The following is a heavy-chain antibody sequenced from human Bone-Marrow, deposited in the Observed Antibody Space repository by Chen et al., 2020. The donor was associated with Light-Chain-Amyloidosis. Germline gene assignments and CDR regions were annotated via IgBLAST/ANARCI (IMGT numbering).Heavy chain of an antibody. CDR1: GGSTSSSSYY. J-gene: IGHJ3*02. CDR3: ARDGIEGQSLPPDI. CDR2: IYYSGST. D-gene: IGHD6-19*01. Sequence: QLQLQESGPGLVKPSETLSLTCTVYGGSTSSSSYYWGWIRQPPGKGLEWIGSIYYSGSTYYNPSLKSRVTISVDTSKNQFSLKLSSVTAADTAVYYCARDGIEGQSLPPDIWGQGTMFTVSS. V-gene: IGHV4-39*07.